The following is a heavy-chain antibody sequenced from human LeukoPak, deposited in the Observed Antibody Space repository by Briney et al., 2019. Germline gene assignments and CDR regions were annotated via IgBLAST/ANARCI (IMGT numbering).Heavy chain of an antibody. V-gene: IGHV3-23*01. D-gene: IGHD2-15*01. CDR1: GFTFSSYA. Sequence: GGSLRLSCAASGFTFSSYAMSWVRQAPGKGLEWVPSISGNGGYTYHADSVKGRFTISRDNSKNTLYMQMNSLRAEDTAVYYCAKGNNGCYDSWGQGTLVTVSS. CDR2: ISGNGGYT. CDR3: AKGNNGCYDS. J-gene: IGHJ4*02.